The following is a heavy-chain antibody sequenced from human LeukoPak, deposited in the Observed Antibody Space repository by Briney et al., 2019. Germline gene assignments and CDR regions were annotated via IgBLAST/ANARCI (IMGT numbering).Heavy chain of an antibody. D-gene: IGHD2-15*01. V-gene: IGHV4-39*07. CDR2: IYYSGST. CDR3: ARGLGYCSGGSCYWAY. Sequence: SETLSLTCTVSGGSISSSSYYWGWIRQPPGKGLEWIGSIYYSGSTYYNPSLKSRVTISVDTSKNQFSLKLSSVTAADTAVYYCARGLGYCSGGSCYWAYWGQGTLVTVSS. J-gene: IGHJ4*02. CDR1: GGSISSSSYY.